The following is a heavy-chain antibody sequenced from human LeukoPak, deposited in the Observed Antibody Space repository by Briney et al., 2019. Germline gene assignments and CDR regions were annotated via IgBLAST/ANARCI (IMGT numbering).Heavy chain of an antibody. J-gene: IGHJ4*02. CDR2: ISYDGSNK. D-gene: IGHD3-22*01. Sequence: PGGSLRLSCAASGFTFSSYAMHWVRQAPGKGLEWVAVISYDGSNKYYADSVKGRFTISRDNSKNTLYLQMNSLRAEDTAVYYCAKDHDEYYYDSSGYYEGRGKYYFDYWGQGTLVTVSS. V-gene: IGHV3-30*04. CDR3: AKDHDEYYYDSSGYYEGRGKYYFDY. CDR1: GFTFSSYA.